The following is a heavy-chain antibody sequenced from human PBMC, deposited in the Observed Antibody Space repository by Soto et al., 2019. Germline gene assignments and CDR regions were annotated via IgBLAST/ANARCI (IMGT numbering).Heavy chain of an antibody. CDR2: IYYDGRT. V-gene: IGHV4-59*01. CDR1: GDFLNDYY. J-gene: IGHJ3*02. Sequence: PSENLSLTCTVSGDFLNDYYWSCIRQPPGRGLEWIGYIYYDGRTTYSPSLKSRVTVSLDRSKNQFSLKLSSVTAADTAVYYCARDSCSGGSCYAPFDVFDIWCQGKMVT. D-gene: IGHD2-15*01. CDR3: ARDSCSGGSCYAPFDVFDI.